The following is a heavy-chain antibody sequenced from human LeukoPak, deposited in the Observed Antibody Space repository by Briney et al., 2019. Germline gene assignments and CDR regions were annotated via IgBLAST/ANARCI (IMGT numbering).Heavy chain of an antibody. CDR3: ARYSWNYHAIDY. J-gene: IGHJ4*02. Sequence: QPGGSLRLSCAASGFSFSDYWMHWVRQAPGKGLVWVSRINSDGSGTSYADSLKGRLTISRDNAKNTLYLQMNSLRAEDTAVYYCARYSWNYHAIDYWGQGTLVTVSS. CDR1: GFSFSDYW. D-gene: IGHD1-26*01. CDR2: INSDGSGT. V-gene: IGHV3-74*01.